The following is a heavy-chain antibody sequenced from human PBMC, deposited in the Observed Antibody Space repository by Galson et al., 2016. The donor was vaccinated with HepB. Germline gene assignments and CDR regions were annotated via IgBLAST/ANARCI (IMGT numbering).Heavy chain of an antibody. D-gene: IGHD2-21*02. J-gene: IGHJ4*02. V-gene: IGHV1-3*01. CDR3: ARSGKRVVVTAPIDD. Sequence: SVKVSCKASGYTFTSYAMHWVRQAPGQRLEWMGWINAGNGNTKFSQKFQGRVTITRDTSASTAYMELSSLRSEDTAVYYCARSGKRVVVTAPIDDWGQGTLVTVSS. CDR2: INAGNGNT. CDR1: GYTFTSYA.